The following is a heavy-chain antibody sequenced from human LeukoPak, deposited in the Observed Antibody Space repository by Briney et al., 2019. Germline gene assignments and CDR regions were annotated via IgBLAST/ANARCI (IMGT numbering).Heavy chain of an antibody. Sequence: ASVKVSCKVSGYTLTELSMHWVRQAPGKGLEWMGGFDPEDGETIYTQKFQGRVTMTEDTSTDTAYMELSSLRSEDTAVYYCATGFLVPYGYFDYWGQGTLVTVSS. CDR1: GYTLTELS. D-gene: IGHD4-17*01. J-gene: IGHJ4*02. CDR3: ATGFLVPYGYFDY. V-gene: IGHV1-24*01. CDR2: FDPEDGET.